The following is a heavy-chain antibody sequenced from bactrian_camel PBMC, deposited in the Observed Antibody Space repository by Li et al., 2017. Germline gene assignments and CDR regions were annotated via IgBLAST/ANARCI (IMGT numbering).Heavy chain of an antibody. D-gene: IGHD2*01. Sequence: QLVESGGGLVQPGGSLRLSCAASGFTFGSHYMSWVRQAPGKGLEWASGMNSGGGYTLYADSVKGRFTISRDDAKNTLYLQMNNLNSEDTAVYYCATGLVPYCSGAYCYTHYIYWGQGTQVTVS. J-gene: IGHJ4*01. CDR3: ATGLVPYCSGAYCYTHYIY. V-gene: IGHV3S28*01. CDR2: MNSGGGYT. CDR1: GFTFGSHY.